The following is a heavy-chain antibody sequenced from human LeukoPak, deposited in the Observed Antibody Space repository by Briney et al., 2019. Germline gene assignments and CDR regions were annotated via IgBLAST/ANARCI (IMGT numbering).Heavy chain of an antibody. CDR3: ARAGDIVVVPAAIVLD. Sequence: ASVKVSCKASGYTFTGYYMHWVRQAPGQGLEWMGWINPNSGGTNYAQKFQGRVTMTRDTSISTAYVELSRLRSDDTAVYYCARAGDIVVVPAAIVLDWGQGTLVTVSS. CDR2: INPNSGGT. D-gene: IGHD2-2*02. CDR1: GYTFTGYY. V-gene: IGHV1-2*02. J-gene: IGHJ4*02.